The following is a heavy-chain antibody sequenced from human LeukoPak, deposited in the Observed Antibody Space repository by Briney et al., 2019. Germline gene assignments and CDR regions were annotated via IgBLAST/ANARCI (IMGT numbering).Heavy chain of an antibody. V-gene: IGHV3-9*01. CDR3: AKDRGLYYDSTGYSFDY. J-gene: IGHJ4*02. CDR1: GFTFGGYA. D-gene: IGHD3-22*01. CDR2: ISWSSGSK. Sequence: SLRLSCAASGFTFGGYAMHWVRHAPGKGLEWVSGISWSSGSKDYADSVKGRFTISRDNAKNSLYLQMNSLRVEDTALYYCAKDRGLYYDSTGYSFDYWGQGTLVTVSS.